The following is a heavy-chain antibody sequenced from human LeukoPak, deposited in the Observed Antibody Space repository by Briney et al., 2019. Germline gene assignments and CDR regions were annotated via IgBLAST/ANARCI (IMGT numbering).Heavy chain of an antibody. V-gene: IGHV3-66*01. Sequence: GGSLRLSCAASGFTFSSYAMTWVRQAPGKGLEWVSVIYSGGSTYYADSVKGRFTISRDNSKNTLYLQMNSLRAEDTAVYYCARDSSSSAHYYYYGMDVWGQGTTVTVSS. CDR3: ARDSSSSAHYYYYGMDV. D-gene: IGHD6-6*01. CDR2: IYSGGST. J-gene: IGHJ6*02. CDR1: GFTFSSYA.